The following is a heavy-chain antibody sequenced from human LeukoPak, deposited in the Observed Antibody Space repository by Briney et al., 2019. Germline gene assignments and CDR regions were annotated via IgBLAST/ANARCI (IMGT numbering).Heavy chain of an antibody. V-gene: IGHV3-7*01. CDR2: IKGDGDVN. D-gene: IGHD4/OR15-4a*01. CDR1: GFTFNTYW. Sequence: GGSLRLSCVASGFTFNTYWMSWVRQAPGKGLEWVAHIKGDGDVNYYVDVVKGRFTVSRDNAKNSLYLQMSSLRVDDTAVHYCARRRYGEGFDVWGQGTVVTVSS. J-gene: IGHJ3*01. CDR3: ARRRYGEGFDV.